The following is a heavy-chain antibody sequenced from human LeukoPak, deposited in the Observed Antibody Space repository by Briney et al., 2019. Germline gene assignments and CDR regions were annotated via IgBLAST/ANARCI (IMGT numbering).Heavy chain of an antibody. CDR1: GFTFSTYA. D-gene: IGHD3-10*01. Sequence: PGGSLRLSCAASGFTFSTYAMHWVRQGPGKGLEWVAVISYDGSNKYYADSVKGRFTISRDNSKNTLYLQMSSLSAEDTAVYHCARTTTPHYYGSGSYALGYWGQGTLVTVPS. V-gene: IGHV3-30-3*01. CDR3: ARTTTPHYYGSGSYALGY. CDR2: ISYDGSNK. J-gene: IGHJ4*02.